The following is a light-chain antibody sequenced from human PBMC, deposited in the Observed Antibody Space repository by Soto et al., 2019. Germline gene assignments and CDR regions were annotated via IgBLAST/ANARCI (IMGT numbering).Light chain of an antibody. Sequence: IVISQSPATLYVNPGERATLSCRASQSVSSNLAWYQQKPGQAPRLLIYGASTRATGIPARFSGSGSGTEFTLTISSLQSGDFAVYFCQQYNNSWTFGQGTKVDI. CDR3: QQYNNSWT. J-gene: IGKJ1*01. V-gene: IGKV3-15*01. CDR1: QSVSSN. CDR2: GAS.